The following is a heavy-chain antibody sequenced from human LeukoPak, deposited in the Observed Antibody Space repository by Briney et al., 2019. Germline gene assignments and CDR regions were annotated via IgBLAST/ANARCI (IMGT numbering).Heavy chain of an antibody. D-gene: IGHD5-24*01. V-gene: IGHV4-59*01. Sequence: PSETLSLTCTVSGGSISSYYWSWLRQPPGKGLEWIGYIYYSGSTNYTPSLKSRVTISVDTSKNQFSLKLSSVTAADTAVYYCARGWLHLDYWGQGTLVTVSS. CDR3: ARGWLHLDY. CDR1: GGSISSYY. CDR2: IYYSGST. J-gene: IGHJ4*02.